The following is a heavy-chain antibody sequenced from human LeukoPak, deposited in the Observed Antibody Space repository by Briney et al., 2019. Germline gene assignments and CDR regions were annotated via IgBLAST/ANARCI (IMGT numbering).Heavy chain of an antibody. Sequence: GESLEISCEGSGYSFTSYWIGWVRQLPGKGLEWMGIIYPGDSDTRYSPSFQGQVTISARKSISTAYLQWSTLKASDTAMYYCARQNRDTYYYGSGSYFGWFDPWGQGTLVTVSS. CDR2: IYPGDSDT. CDR1: GYSFTSYW. V-gene: IGHV5-51*01. J-gene: IGHJ5*02. CDR3: ARQNRDTYYYGSGSYFGWFDP. D-gene: IGHD3-10*01.